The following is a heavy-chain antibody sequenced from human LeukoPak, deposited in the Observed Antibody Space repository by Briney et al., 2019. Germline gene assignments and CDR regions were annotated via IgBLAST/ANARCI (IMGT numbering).Heavy chain of an antibody. D-gene: IGHD3-22*01. J-gene: IGHJ6*03. CDR1: GFTFSSYG. CDR3: ARESSYYYDSSGYAAGYYYYMDV. Sequence: GGSLRLSCAAAGFTFSSYGMRWVRQAPGKGRGWVAVISYDGSNKYYADSVKGRFTISRDNSKNTLYLQMNSLRAEDTAVYYCARESSYYYDSSGYAAGYYYYMDVWGKGTTVTVSS. CDR2: ISYDGSNK. V-gene: IGHV3-30*19.